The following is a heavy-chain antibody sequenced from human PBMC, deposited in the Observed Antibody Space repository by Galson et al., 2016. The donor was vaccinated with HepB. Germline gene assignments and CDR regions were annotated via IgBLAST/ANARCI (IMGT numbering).Heavy chain of an antibody. D-gene: IGHD2-2*01. Sequence: SETLSLTCTVSGGSISSSSPYWGWIRQPPGKGLEWIGEIDHRGTTNYNPSLRSRVTISADKSKNQFSLKLTSVTAADTAVYYCARILVGCPGTSCFFDPWGQGTLVTVSS. CDR1: GGSISSSSPY. CDR2: IDHRGTT. J-gene: IGHJ5*02. CDR3: ARILVGCPGTSCFFDP. V-gene: IGHV4-39*07.